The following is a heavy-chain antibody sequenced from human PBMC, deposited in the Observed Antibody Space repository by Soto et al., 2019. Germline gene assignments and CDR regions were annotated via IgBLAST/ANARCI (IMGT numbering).Heavy chain of an antibody. CDR2: IIPIYGTT. J-gene: IGHJ6*02. D-gene: IGHD7-27*01. CDR3: ARDGMGTIVGGMDV. CDR1: GGTFSNDA. V-gene: IGHV1-69*01. Sequence: QVQLLQSGAEVKNHGSSVKVSCKTSGGTFSNDAISWVRQAPGQGPEWMGGIIPIYGTTHYHQKFQGRVKLSADAYTGTAYMALRSLTSEATGVSYCARDGMGTIVGGMDVWGQGTTVSVSS.